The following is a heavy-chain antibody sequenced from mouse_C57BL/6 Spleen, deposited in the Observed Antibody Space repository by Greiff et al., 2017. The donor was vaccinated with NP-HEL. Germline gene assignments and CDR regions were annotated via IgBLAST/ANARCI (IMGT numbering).Heavy chain of an antibody. D-gene: IGHD1-1*01. CDR1: GYTFTSYW. CDR2: IHPNSGST. J-gene: IGHJ2*01. CDR3: ARWGHYYGSSYYFDY. Sequence: VQLQQPGAELVKPGASVKLSCKASGYTFTSYWMHWVKQRPGQGLEWIGMIHPNSGSTNYNEKFKSKATLTVDKSSSTAYMQLSSLTSEDSAVYYCARWGHYYGSSYYFDYGGQGTTLTVSS. V-gene: IGHV1-64*01.